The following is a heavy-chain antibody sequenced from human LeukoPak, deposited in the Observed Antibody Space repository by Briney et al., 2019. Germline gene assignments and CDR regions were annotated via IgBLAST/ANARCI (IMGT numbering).Heavy chain of an antibody. CDR2: INHSGST. V-gene: IGHV4-34*01. D-gene: IGHD3-16*02. CDR1: GGSFSGYY. J-gene: IGHJ4*02. CDR3: AGSYDYVWGSYRYTSLRFDY. Sequence: SETLSFTCAVYGGSFSGYYWSWIRQPPRKGLEWIGKINHSGSTNYNPSLKSRVTISVDTSKNQFSLKLSSVTAADTAVYYCAGSYDYVWGSYRYTSLRFDYWGQGTLVTVSS.